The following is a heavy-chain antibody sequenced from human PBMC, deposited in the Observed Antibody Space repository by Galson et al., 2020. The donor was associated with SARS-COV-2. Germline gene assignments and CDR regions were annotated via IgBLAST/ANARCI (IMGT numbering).Heavy chain of an antibody. Sequence: ETSETLSLTCTVSGGSISSGSYYWSWIRQPAGKGLEWIGRIYTSGSTNYNPSLKSRVTISVDTSKNQFSLKLSSVTAADTAVYYCAREGKRTDKYYYFDYWGQGTLVTVSS. CDR3: AREGKRTDKYYYFDY. CDR2: IYTSGST. V-gene: IGHV4-61*02. J-gene: IGHJ4*02. CDR1: GGSISSGSYY. D-gene: IGHD1-1*01.